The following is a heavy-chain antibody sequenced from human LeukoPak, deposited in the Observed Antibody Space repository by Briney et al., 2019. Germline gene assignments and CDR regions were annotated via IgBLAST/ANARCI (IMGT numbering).Heavy chain of an antibody. CDR3: ARTLVVPYYFDY. Sequence: SETLSLTCTVSGGSISSYYWSWIRQPPGKGLEWIGYIYYSGSTNYNPSLKSRVTISVDTSKNQFSLKLSSVTAADTAVYYCARTLVVPYYFDYWGQGTLVTVSS. D-gene: IGHD3-22*01. V-gene: IGHV4-59*01. CDR1: GGSISSYY. CDR2: IYYSGST. J-gene: IGHJ4*02.